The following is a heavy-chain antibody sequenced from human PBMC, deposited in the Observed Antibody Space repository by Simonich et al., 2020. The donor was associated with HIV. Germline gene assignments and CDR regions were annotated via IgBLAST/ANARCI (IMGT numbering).Heavy chain of an antibody. CDR1: GYTFTSYG. J-gene: IGHJ4*02. V-gene: IGHV1-18*01. CDR3: ARGLDYYFDY. CDR2: ITAYNGNT. D-gene: IGHD5-12*01. Sequence: QVQLVQSGVEVKKPVASVKVSCKDSGYTFTSYGITWLQQSPGQGLEWMGEITAYNGNTNYAQKFQGRVTMTADTSTTTAYMELRILRSDDTAVYYCARGLDYYFDYWGQGTLVTVSS.